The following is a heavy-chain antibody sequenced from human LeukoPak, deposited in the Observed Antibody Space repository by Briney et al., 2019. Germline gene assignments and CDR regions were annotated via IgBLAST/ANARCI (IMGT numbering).Heavy chain of an antibody. D-gene: IGHD3-9*01. V-gene: IGHV3-30*03. CDR3: ARGHNFGRLHPFDY. J-gene: IGHJ4*02. CDR1: GFTFSNYG. CDR2: TSNDGSSK. Sequence: PGGSLRLSCAASGFTFSNYGIHWVRQAPGKGLEWVAVTSNDGSSKYYADSVKGRFTISRDNSKNTLYLQMNSLRAKDTAVYYCARGHNFGRLHPFDYWGQGTLVTVSS.